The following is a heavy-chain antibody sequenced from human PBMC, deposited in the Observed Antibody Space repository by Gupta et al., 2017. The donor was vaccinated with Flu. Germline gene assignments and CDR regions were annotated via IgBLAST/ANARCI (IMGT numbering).Heavy chain of an antibody. V-gene: IGHV3-23*01. D-gene: IGHD2-15*01. CDR2: ISNSGSST. J-gene: IGHJ4*02. CDR1: GFPFSSSA. CDR3: AKDAAAWGFFEY. Sequence: EVQLLESGGGLVQLGGSLRLSCAASGFPFSSSAIHWVRQAPGKGLEWVSTISNSGSSTYYEDSVKGRFTISRDNSKNTLYMQMNSLRAEDTAVYYCAKDAAAWGFFEYWGQGTLVIVSS.